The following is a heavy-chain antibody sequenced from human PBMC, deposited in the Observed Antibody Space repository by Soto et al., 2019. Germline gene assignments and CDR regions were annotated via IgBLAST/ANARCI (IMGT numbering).Heavy chain of an antibody. V-gene: IGHV3-9*01. Sequence: EVQLVESGGGLVQPGRSLRLSCAASGFTFDDYAMHWVRRVPGKGLEWVSSISWNSNIIGYAASVKGRFTISRDNAKNSLYMQMNSLRPEDTALYYCAKGGPDVFCSGVRCYFDYWGQGTLVTVSS. J-gene: IGHJ4*02. CDR2: ISWNSNII. CDR1: GFTFDDYA. CDR3: AKGGPDVFCSGVRCYFDY. D-gene: IGHD2-15*01.